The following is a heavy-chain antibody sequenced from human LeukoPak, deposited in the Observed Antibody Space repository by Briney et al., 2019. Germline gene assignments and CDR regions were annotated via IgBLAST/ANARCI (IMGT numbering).Heavy chain of an antibody. V-gene: IGHV1-18*01. Sequence: ASVTVSCKASGYTFTSYGISWVRQAHGQGLEWMGWISAYNGNTNYAQKLQGRVTMTTDTSTSTAYMELRSLRSDDTAVYYCARDGSTYYDFWSGYYYRYYYMDVWGKGTTVTVSS. CDR2: ISAYNGNT. J-gene: IGHJ6*03. CDR3: ARDGSTYYDFWSGYYYRYYYMDV. D-gene: IGHD3-3*01. CDR1: GYTFTSYG.